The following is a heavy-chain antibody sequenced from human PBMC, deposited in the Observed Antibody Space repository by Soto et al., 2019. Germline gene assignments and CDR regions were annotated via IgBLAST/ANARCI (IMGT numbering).Heavy chain of an antibody. D-gene: IGHD1-26*01. CDR3: ARGVGATRYFDL. V-gene: IGHV3-23*01. Sequence: EVQLLESGGGLVQPGGSLRLSCAASGFTFSNYAMSWVRQAPGKGLEWVSSLSGSGSGTYYADSVKGRFTISRDNSKNMLFLQTNSLRAEDTAVYYCARGVGATRYFDLWGRGTLVTVSS. J-gene: IGHJ2*01. CDR1: GFTFSNYA. CDR2: LSGSGSGT.